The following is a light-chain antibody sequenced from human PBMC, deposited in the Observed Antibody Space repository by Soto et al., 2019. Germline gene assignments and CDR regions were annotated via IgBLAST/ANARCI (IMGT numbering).Light chain of an antibody. CDR2: WAS. J-gene: IGKJ4*01. CDR3: QQYYSTPLT. V-gene: IGKV4-1*01. Sequence: DIVMTQSPDSLAVSLGERATINCKSSQSVLYSSNNKNYLAWYQKKPGQPPKLLIYWASTRESVVPDRFSGSGSGTDFTLTISSLQAEDVAVYYCQQYYSTPLTFGGGTKVEIK. CDR1: QSVLYSSNNKNY.